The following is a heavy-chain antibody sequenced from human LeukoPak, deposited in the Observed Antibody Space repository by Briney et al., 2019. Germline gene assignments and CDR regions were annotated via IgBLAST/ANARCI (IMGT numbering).Heavy chain of an antibody. D-gene: IGHD4/OR15-4a*01. CDR2: ISYKGYR. Sequence: GASVKVSCKASGYTFTRYGIDWVRQAPGQGLEWVGWISYKGYRKYAQSLQGRVTMTTDTSTSTAYLDLRSLRSDDTAVYYCARSRDYSENYNNTFDIWGQGTMVTVSS. CDR1: GYTFTRYG. V-gene: IGHV1-18*01. CDR3: ARSRDYSENYNNTFDI. J-gene: IGHJ3*02.